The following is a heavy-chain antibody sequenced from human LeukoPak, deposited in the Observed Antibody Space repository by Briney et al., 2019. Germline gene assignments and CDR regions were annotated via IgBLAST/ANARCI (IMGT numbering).Heavy chain of an antibody. CDR3: ARDHYDSSGSYYAAFDI. Sequence: GGSLRLSCAASGFTFSTSWMTWVRQAPGKGLEWVANIKQDGSEEYYVDSVKGRFTVSRDNAKNSLYLQMNNLRAEDTAVYYCARDHYDSSGSYYAAFDIWGQRTMVGVSS. CDR1: GFTFSTSW. V-gene: IGHV3-7*01. D-gene: IGHD3-22*01. J-gene: IGHJ3*02. CDR2: IKQDGSEE.